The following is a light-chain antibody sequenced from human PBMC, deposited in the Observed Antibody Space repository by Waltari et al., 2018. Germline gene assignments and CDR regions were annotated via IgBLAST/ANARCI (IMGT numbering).Light chain of an antibody. V-gene: IGLV2-14*03. J-gene: IGLJ3*02. Sequence: QSALTQPASVSGSPGQSITISCTGTASDVAFYNYVSWYQQHPGKAPKVIIYDVSERPSGVFNLFSGSKSGNSAFLTISGLQAEDEADYYCNSYTGSSSWVFGGGTKLTV. CDR3: NSYTGSSSWV. CDR1: ASDVAFYNY. CDR2: DVS.